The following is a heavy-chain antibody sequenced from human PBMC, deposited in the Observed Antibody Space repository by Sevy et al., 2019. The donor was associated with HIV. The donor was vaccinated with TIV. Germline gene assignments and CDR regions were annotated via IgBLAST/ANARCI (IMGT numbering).Heavy chain of an antibody. Sequence: GGSLRLSCVASGFTFSNYWMAWVRQAPGKGLEWVANIKPDGSQRYYDESVKGRFTISRDNTKSSLYLQMNSLRAEDTAIYYCANNWESENWGLGTLVTVSS. CDR1: GFTFSNYW. CDR3: ANNWESEN. D-gene: IGHD1-1*01. V-gene: IGHV3-7*01. J-gene: IGHJ4*02. CDR2: IKPDGSQR.